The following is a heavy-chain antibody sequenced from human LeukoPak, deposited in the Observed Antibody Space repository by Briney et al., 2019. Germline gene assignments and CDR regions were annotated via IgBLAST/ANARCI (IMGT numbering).Heavy chain of an antibody. D-gene: IGHD3-3*01. CDR3: AVGAIFGVVIIPPDY. CDR1: GYTFTGYY. CDR2: INPNSGGT. V-gene: IGHV1-2*02. J-gene: IGHJ4*02. Sequence: ASVKVSCKASGYTFTGYYMHWVRQAPGQGLAWMGWINPNSGGTNYAQKFQGRVTMTRDTSISTAYMELSRLRSDDTAVYYCAVGAIFGVVIIPPDYWGQGTLVTVSS.